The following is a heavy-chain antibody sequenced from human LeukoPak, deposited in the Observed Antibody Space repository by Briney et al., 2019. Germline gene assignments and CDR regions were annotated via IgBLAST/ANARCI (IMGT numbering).Heavy chain of an antibody. CDR1: GGSISSSSYY. D-gene: IGHD4-17*01. Sequence: PSETLSLTCTVSGGSISSSSYYWSWFRQPAGKGLEGIGRIYTSGSTNYNPSLKSRVTISVDTSKNQFSLKLSSVTAADTAVYYCARDGGTTVTTLFDYWGQGTLVTVSS. J-gene: IGHJ4*02. CDR2: IYTSGST. V-gene: IGHV4-61*02. CDR3: ARDGGTTVTTLFDY.